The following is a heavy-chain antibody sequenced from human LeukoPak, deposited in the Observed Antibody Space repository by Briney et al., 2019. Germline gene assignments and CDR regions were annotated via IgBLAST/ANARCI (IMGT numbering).Heavy chain of an antibody. V-gene: IGHV5-51*01. J-gene: IGHJ4*02. D-gene: IGHD3-10*01. Sequence: GESLKISCKGSGYSFTTYWIGWVRQMPGKGLEWMGIICPGDSDTKYSPSFQGQVTISADKSISTAYLQWSSLKASDTAMYYCARTSDERFGEWYFDYWGQGTLVTVSS. CDR3: ARTSDERFGEWYFDY. CDR1: GYSFTTYW. CDR2: ICPGDSDT.